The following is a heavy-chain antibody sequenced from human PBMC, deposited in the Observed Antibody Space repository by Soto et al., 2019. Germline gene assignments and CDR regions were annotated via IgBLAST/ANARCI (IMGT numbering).Heavy chain of an antibody. CDR1: GGSFSGYY. D-gene: IGHD2-2*01. Sequence: QVQLQQWGAGLLKPSETLSLTCAVYGGSFSGYYWSWIRQPPGKGLEWIGEINHSGSTNYNPSLKSRVTISVDTSKNQFSLKLSSVTAADTAVYYCARGGAPYCSSTSCRVDDAFDIWGQGTMVTVSS. J-gene: IGHJ3*02. V-gene: IGHV4-34*01. CDR3: ARGGAPYCSSTSCRVDDAFDI. CDR2: INHSGST.